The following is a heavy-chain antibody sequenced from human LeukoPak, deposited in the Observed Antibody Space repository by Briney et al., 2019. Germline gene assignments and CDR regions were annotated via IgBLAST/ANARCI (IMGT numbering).Heavy chain of an antibody. CDR3: AKAVGQQLAY. CDR1: GFSFSSYG. CDR2: ISDSGENT. Sequence: GGSLRLSCVASGFSFSSYGMSWVRQAPGKGLEWVSGISDSGENTHYADSVKGRFTISRDNAKNSLYLQMTSLRAEDTAMYYCAKAVGQQLAYWGQGTLVTVSS. J-gene: IGHJ4*02. V-gene: IGHV3-23*01. D-gene: IGHD6-13*01.